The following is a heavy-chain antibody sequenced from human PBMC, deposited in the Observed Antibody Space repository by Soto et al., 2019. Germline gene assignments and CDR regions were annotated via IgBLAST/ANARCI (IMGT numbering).Heavy chain of an antibody. J-gene: IGHJ6*02. CDR2: INPNSGGT. Sequence: VKVSCKASGYTFTGYYMHWVRQAPGQGLEWMGWINPNSGGTNYAQKFQGWVTMTRDTSISTAYMELSRLRSDDTAVYYCARWTQTPTVTTVFRISYYYYGMDVWGQGTTVPVSS. D-gene: IGHD4-17*01. V-gene: IGHV1-2*04. CDR1: GYTFTGYY. CDR3: ARWTQTPTVTTVFRISYYYYGMDV.